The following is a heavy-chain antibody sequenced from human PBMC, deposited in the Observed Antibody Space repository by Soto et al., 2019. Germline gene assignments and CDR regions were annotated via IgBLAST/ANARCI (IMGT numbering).Heavy chain of an antibody. CDR1: GFTFSTCE. D-gene: IGHD3-3*01. J-gene: IGHJ6*02. CDR3: ARGYGRFLQPAYYYYGMDV. V-gene: IGHV3-48*03. CDR2: ISSGASTI. Sequence: GSLRLSCAASGFTFSTCEMNWVRQAPGKGLEWVSYISSGASTIYYVDSVKGRFTISRDNAKNSLYLQMDSLRSEDTAVYYCARGYGRFLQPAYYYYGMDVWGQGTTVTVSS.